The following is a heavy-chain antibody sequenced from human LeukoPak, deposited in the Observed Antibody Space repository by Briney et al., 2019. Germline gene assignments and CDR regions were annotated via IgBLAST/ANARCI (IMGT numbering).Heavy chain of an antibody. CDR1: GYTFTGYY. V-gene: IGHV1-18*04. Sequence: ASVKVSCKASGYTFTGYYMHWVRQAPGQGLEWMGWISAYNGNTNYVQKFQGRVTMTTDTSTSTAHMELRSLRSDDTAVYYCASGGMVRGVIPPFDYWGQGTLVTVSS. D-gene: IGHD3-10*01. CDR3: ASGGMVRGVIPPFDY. J-gene: IGHJ4*02. CDR2: ISAYNGNT.